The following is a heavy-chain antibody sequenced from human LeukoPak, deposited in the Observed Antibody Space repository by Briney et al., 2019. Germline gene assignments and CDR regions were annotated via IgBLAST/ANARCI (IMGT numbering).Heavy chain of an antibody. D-gene: IGHD1-7*01. CDR1: GGSISYYY. CDR2: IYYSGST. V-gene: IGHV4-59*01. Sequence: SETLSLTCTVSGGSISYYYWSWIRQPPGKGLEWIGYIYYSGSTNYNPSLKSRVTISVDTSKNQFSLKLSSVTAADTAVYYCARDNWNYGSSMDVWGQGTTVTVSS. CDR3: ARDNWNYGSSMDV. J-gene: IGHJ6*02.